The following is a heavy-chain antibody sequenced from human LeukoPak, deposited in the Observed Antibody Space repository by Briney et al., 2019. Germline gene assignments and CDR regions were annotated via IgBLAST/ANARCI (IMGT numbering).Heavy chain of an antibody. D-gene: IGHD2-15*01. CDR3: ARAEVKGYCSGGSCLYYYTDV. CDR2: MNPNSGNT. V-gene: IGHV1-8*03. J-gene: IGHJ6*03. Sequence: ASVKVSCKASGYAFSSYDINWVRQATGQGLEWMGWMNPNSGNTGYAQKFQGRVTITRNTSISTAHMELSSLRSEDTAVYYCARAEVKGYCSGGSCLYYYTDVWGKGTTVTVSS. CDR1: GYAFSSYD.